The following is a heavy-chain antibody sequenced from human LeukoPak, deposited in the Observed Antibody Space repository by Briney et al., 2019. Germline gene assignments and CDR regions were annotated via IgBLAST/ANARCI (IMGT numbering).Heavy chain of an antibody. J-gene: IGHJ3*02. Sequence: SQTLSLTCTVSGGSISSGGYYWRWIRQHPGKGLEWIGYIYYSGSTYYNPSLKSRVTISLDTSKNQFSLKLSSVTAADTAVYYCARDSVYSSASRTFDIWGQGTMVTVSS. D-gene: IGHD6-6*01. CDR3: ARDSVYSSASRTFDI. CDR2: IYYSGST. CDR1: GGSISSGGYY. V-gene: IGHV4-31*03.